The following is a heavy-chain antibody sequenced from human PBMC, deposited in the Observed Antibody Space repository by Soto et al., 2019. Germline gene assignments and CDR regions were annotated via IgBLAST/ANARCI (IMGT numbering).Heavy chain of an antibody. J-gene: IGHJ1*01. CDR1: GFMFSAYT. Sequence: GGSLRLSCAGSGFMFSAYTMTWVRQAPGKGLEWLSSISADSSYIDYADSLRGRFTVSRDNARKSLYLQIDILGAEDTAVYYCATPYYFNHWGPGTLVTVSS. CDR2: ISADSSYI. D-gene: IGHD3-16*01. CDR3: ATPYYFNH. V-gene: IGHV3-21*01.